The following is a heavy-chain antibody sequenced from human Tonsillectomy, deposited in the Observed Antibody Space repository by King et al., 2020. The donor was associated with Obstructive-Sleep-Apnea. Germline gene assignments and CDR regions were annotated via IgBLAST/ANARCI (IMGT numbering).Heavy chain of an antibody. CDR3: AKRGRQPDDAFDI. CDR1: GFTFSSYA. D-gene: IGHD1-14*01. CDR2: ISGSGGST. Sequence: VQLVESGGGLVQPGGSLRLSCAASGFTFSSYALSWVRQAPGKGLEWVSAISGSGGSTFYADSVKGRFTSSRDNSKNTLYLQMNSLRAEDTAVYYCAKRGRQPDDAFDIWGQGTMVTVSS. V-gene: IGHV3-23*04. J-gene: IGHJ3*02.